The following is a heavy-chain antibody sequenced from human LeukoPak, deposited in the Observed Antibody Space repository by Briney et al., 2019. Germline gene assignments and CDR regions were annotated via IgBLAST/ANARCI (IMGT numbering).Heavy chain of an antibody. CDR3: ARVNHDFWSGDFPSFDY. D-gene: IGHD3-3*01. CDR2: IYYSGST. CDR1: GGSISSYY. J-gene: IGHJ4*02. Sequence: SETLSLTCTVSGGSISSYYWSWIRQPPGKGLEWIGYIYYSGSTNYNPSLKSRVTISVDTSKNQFSLKLSSVTAADTAVYYCARVNHDFWSGDFPSFDYWGQGTLVTVSS. V-gene: IGHV4-59*01.